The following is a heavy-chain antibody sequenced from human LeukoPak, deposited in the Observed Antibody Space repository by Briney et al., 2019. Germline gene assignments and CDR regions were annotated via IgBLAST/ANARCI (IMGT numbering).Heavy chain of an antibody. J-gene: IGHJ4*02. CDR3: ARNDIFGVLPEF. V-gene: IGHV4-61*02. CDR2: VYTNGRA. D-gene: IGHD3-3*02. CDR1: GGSVGSGSYY. Sequence: SETLSLTCSVSGGSVGSGSYYWGWIRQPAGKGLEWIGRVYTNGRATYNPSLTSRVSISLDTSKNQFSLKLSSVTAADTAMYYCARNDIFGVLPEFWGMGTLVSVTS.